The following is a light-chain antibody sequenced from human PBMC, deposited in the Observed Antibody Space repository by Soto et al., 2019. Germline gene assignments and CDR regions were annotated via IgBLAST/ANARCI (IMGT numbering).Light chain of an antibody. J-gene: IGKJ2*01. V-gene: IGKV1-5*01. Sequence: DIQIAQSRSTLSASVGDGVTITSRASQSIGNYLNWYQQKPGKAPKLLIYDGYTLESGVPSRFSGSGSGTEFTLTIGSLQPDDFANYYCQQYDTYFRDTFGQGTKVDIK. CDR2: DGY. CDR1: QSIGNY. CDR3: QQYDTYFRDT.